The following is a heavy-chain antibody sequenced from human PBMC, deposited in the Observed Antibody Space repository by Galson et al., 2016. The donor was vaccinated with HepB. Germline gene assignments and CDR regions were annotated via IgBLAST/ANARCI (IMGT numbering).Heavy chain of an antibody. Sequence: QSGAEVKKPGESLKISCKGSGYIFTHYWIGWVRQMPGKGLEWMGSISPGDSDTRYSLSFQAQVTISADKSISTPYLELSSLKAADTATYYCASPIVVADCSNAFDMWGQGILVTVSS. CDR1: GYIFTHYW. V-gene: IGHV5-51*01. CDR3: ASPIVVADCSNAFDM. D-gene: IGHD2-15*01. J-gene: IGHJ3*02. CDR2: ISPGDSDT.